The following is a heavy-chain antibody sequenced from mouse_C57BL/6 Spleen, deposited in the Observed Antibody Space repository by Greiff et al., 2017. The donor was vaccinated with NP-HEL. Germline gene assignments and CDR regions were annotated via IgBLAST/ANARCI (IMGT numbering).Heavy chain of an antibody. CDR1: GFTFTDYY. D-gene: IGHD2-2*01. CDR2: IRNKANGYTT. Sequence: VQLKESGGGLVQPGGSLSLSCAASGFTFTDYYMSWVRQPPGKALEWLGFIRNKANGYTTEYSASVKGRFTISSDNSQSILYLQMNALRAEDSATYYCARYYGYDWGQGTTLTVSS. V-gene: IGHV7-3*01. J-gene: IGHJ2*01. CDR3: ARYYGYD.